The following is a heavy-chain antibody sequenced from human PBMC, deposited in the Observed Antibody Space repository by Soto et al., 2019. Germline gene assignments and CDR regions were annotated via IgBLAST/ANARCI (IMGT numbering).Heavy chain of an antibody. J-gene: IGHJ6*03. D-gene: IGHD2-15*01. Sequence: PSQTLSLTCAISGDSVSSNSAAWNWIRQSPSRGLEWLGRTYYRSKWYNDYAVSVKSRITINPDTSKNQFSLQLNSVTPEDTAVYYCARTPDESPDDCSSGSCWYYYYYMDVWGKGTTVTVSS. CDR3: ARTPDESPDDCSSGSCWYYYYYMDV. V-gene: IGHV6-1*01. CDR1: GDSVSSNSAA. CDR2: TYYRSKWYN.